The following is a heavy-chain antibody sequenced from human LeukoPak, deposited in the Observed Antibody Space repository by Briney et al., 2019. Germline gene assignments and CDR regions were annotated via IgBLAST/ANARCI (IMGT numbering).Heavy chain of an antibody. CDR1: KFSFSAYW. V-gene: IGHV3-74*01. CDR3: ARVLTGSWDWFDP. Sequence: GGSLRLSCAASKFSFSAYWMHWVRQAPGKGLVWVSRINSDGSRTSYADSVKGRFTISRDNAKNTLYLQMNSLRAEDMAVYYCARVLTGSWDWFDPWGQGTLVTVSS. D-gene: IGHD2-8*02. CDR2: INSDGSRT. J-gene: IGHJ5*02.